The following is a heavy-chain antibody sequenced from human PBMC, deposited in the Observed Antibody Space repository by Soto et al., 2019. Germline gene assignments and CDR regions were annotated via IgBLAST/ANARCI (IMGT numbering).Heavy chain of an antibody. CDR2: LYNTGST. V-gene: IGHV4-59*01. CDR1: GASISRYY. D-gene: IGHD2-21*02. CDR3: ARDLWGYCGVDRYLLGV. J-gene: IGHJ6*02. Sequence: TSETLSLTCTVSGASISRYYWSWIRQSPGKGLEWIGYLYNTGSTIYNPSLKSRVTISVDTSKNQFSLKMNSVTAADTAVYYCARDLWGYCGVDRYLLGVWGQGSTVIVSS.